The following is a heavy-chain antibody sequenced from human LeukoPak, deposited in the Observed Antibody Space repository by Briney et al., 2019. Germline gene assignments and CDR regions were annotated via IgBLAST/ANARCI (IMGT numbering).Heavy chain of an antibody. CDR3: ARGAPLYLRAAAGKVDWFDP. J-gene: IGHJ5*02. V-gene: IGHV4-59*01. CDR1: GGSISSYY. D-gene: IGHD6-13*01. CDR2: IYYSGST. Sequence: PSETLSLTCTVSGGSISSYYWSWIRQPPGKGLEWIGYIYYSGSTNYNPSLKSRVTISVDTSKNQFSLKLSSATAADTAVYYCARGAPLYLRAAAGKVDWFDPWGQGTLVTVSS.